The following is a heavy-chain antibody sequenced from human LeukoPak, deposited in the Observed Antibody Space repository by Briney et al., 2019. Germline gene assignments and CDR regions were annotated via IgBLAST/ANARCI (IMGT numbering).Heavy chain of an antibody. CDR3: TKVLQMVREVTPFDY. J-gene: IGHJ4*02. CDR1: GFTFSSYG. V-gene: IGHV3-30*02. CDR2: IRYDGSNK. Sequence: GGSLRLSCAASGFTFSSYGMHWVRQAPGKGLERVAFIRYDGSNKYYADSVKGRFTISRDNSKNTLYLQMSSLGIEDTAVYYCTKVLQMVREVTPFDYWGQGTQVTVSS. D-gene: IGHD3-10*01.